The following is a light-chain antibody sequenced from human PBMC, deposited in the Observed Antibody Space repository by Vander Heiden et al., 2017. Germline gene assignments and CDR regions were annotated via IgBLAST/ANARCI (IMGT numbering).Light chain of an antibody. V-gene: IGKV1-39*01. CDR3: QQSYGSPRT. CDR1: QSIDTY. Sequence: DIQMTQSPSSLSVSVGDRVTITCRASQSIDTYLNWYEQKPGKAPKLLIYAASSLQSGVPSRFSGGGSGTDFTLTISSLQPDDFATYYCQQSYGSPRTFGQGTKLEI. CDR2: AAS. J-gene: IGKJ2*01.